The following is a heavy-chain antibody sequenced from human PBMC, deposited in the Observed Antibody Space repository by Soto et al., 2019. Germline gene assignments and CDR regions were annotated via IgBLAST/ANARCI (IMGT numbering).Heavy chain of an antibody. CDR2: ISAYNGNT. Sequence: QVQLVQSGAEVKKPGASVKVSCKASGYTFTSYGISWVRQAPGQGLEWMGWISAYNGNTNYAQKLQGRVTMTTDTSTSTAYMGLRSLRSDDTAVYYCARHRDIVVVVAANYFDYWGQGTLVTVSS. J-gene: IGHJ4*02. CDR3: ARHRDIVVVVAANYFDY. CDR1: GYTFTSYG. V-gene: IGHV1-18*01. D-gene: IGHD2-15*01.